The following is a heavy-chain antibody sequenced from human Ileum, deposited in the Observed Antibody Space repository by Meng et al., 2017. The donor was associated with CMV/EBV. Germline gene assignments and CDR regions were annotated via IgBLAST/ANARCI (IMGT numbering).Heavy chain of an antibody. CDR3: ARNYGSGNWNFFHY. CDR2: SYTSGTT. D-gene: IGHD3-10*01. Sequence: VQLQEAAPGQVKISETLSPTCYFPGGSISNYYWSWIRQPAGKGLEWIAHSYTSGTTNYNPSLKSRVTMSVDTSRNQFSLKLTSVTAADTAVYYCARNYGSGNWNFFHYWGQGTLVTVSS. J-gene: IGHJ4*02. V-gene: IGHV4-4*07. CDR1: GGSISNYY.